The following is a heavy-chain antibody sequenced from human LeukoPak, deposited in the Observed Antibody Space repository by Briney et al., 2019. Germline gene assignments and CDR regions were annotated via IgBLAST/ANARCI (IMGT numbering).Heavy chain of an antibody. V-gene: IGHV4-39*07. CDR1: GGSISSSSYY. CDR3: ARGITIFGVVIIYFDY. D-gene: IGHD3-3*01. J-gene: IGHJ4*02. CDR2: IYHSGST. Sequence: PSETLSLTCTVSGGSISSSSYYWGWIRQPPGKGLEWIGSIYHSGSTYYNPSLKSRVTISVDTSKNQFSLKLSSVTAADTAVYYCARGITIFGVVIIYFDYWGQGTLVTVSS.